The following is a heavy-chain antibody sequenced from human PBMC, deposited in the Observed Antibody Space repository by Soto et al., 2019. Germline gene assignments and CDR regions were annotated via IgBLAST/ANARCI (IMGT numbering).Heavy chain of an antibody. CDR2: ISGGGDTT. Sequence: EVQLLESGGGLVQPGGSLRLSCAASGFTFNNYAMTWVRQAPGKGLEWVSAISGGGDTTSYADSVKGRFTVSRDGSKNTLYLNMSSLRAEDTALYYCAKGRGGSGSLTPRVDFCGQGTLVTLSS. CDR3: AKGRGGSGSLTPRVDF. D-gene: IGHD3-10*01. CDR1: GFTFNNYA. J-gene: IGHJ4*02. V-gene: IGHV3-23*01.